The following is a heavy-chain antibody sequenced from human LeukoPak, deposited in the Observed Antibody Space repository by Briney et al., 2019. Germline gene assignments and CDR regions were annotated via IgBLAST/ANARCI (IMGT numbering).Heavy chain of an antibody. V-gene: IGHV4-4*07. J-gene: IGHJ3*02. CDR3: ARDGSDIAVAGTPLAESFGI. CDR2: IYASGTI. CDR1: GDSISGYH. D-gene: IGHD6-19*01. Sequence: PSETLSLTCTVSGDSISGYHWIRIRQPAGKGLEWIGRIYASGTINYNPSLKSRVTMSVDRSKNQFSLKVKSVTAADTAVYYCARDGSDIAVAGTPLAESFGIWGQGTMVTVSS.